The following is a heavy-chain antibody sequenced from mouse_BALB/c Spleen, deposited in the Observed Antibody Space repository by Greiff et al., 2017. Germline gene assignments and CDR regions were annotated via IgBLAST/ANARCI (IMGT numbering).Heavy chain of an antibody. CDR2: ISSGSSTI. CDR1: GFTFSSFG. Sequence: EVQGVESGGGLVQPGGSRKLSCAASGFTFSSFGMHWVRQAPEKGLEWVAYISSGSSTIYYADTVKGRFTISRDNPKNTLFLLMTSLRYEDTAMYYCARSAAIYYFDYWGQGTTLTVSS. CDR3: ARSAAIYYFDY. V-gene: IGHV5-17*02. D-gene: IGHD6-1*01. J-gene: IGHJ2*01.